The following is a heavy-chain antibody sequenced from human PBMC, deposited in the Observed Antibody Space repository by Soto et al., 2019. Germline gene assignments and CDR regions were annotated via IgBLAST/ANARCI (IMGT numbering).Heavy chain of an antibody. CDR2: ISEDGDNQ. CDR3: VTDMPYYDLWNGYSGIFDS. CDR1: GLSVSMYG. V-gene: IGHV3-30*03. D-gene: IGHD3-3*01. Sequence: QVRLVESGGGLVQPGRSLRLSCEASGLSVSMYGMHWVRQAPGKGLEWVAVISEDGDNQYYGDSVKGRCTISRDTSQNTLHLQLNSLRVEDTALYYCVTDMPYYDLWNGYSGIFDSWGQGTLVTVSS. J-gene: IGHJ4*02.